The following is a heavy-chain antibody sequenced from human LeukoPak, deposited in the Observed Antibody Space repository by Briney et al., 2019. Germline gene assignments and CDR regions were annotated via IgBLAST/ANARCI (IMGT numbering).Heavy chain of an antibody. Sequence: PSETLSLTCTVSGGSISSYYWSWIRQPPGKGLEWIGYIYYSGSTYYNPSLRSRVTISVDTSKNQFSLKLSSVTAADTAVYYCARGARGQLASYYYYYMDVWGKGTTVTVSS. D-gene: IGHD1-1*01. CDR3: ARGARGQLASYYYYYMDV. J-gene: IGHJ6*03. CDR2: IYYSGST. V-gene: IGHV4-59*01. CDR1: GGSISSYY.